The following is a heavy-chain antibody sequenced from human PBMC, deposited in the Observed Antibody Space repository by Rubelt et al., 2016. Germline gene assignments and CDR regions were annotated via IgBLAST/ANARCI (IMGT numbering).Heavy chain of an antibody. D-gene: IGHD6-13*01. Sequence: QVQLQESGPGLVKPSETLSLTCIVSGYSISNGYYWGWIRQPPGKGLEWIGNIYSGGNTYYNASLKSRVTISVDTSKTQFSLNLGSVAAADTAVYYCARGYSTSYYYFDFWGQGALVTVSS. J-gene: IGHJ4*02. CDR2: IYSGGNT. CDR1: GYSISNGYY. V-gene: IGHV4-38-2*02. CDR3: ARGYSTSYYYFDF.